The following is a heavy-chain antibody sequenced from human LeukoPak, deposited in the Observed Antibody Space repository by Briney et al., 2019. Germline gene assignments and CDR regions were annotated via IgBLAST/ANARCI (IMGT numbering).Heavy chain of an antibody. CDR3: ARVNTMIRGVIVYAQGFDP. CDR2: IYTSGST. J-gene: IGHJ5*02. Sequence: SQTLSLTCTVSGASITSGSYYWSWIRQPAGKGLEWIGRIYTSGSTNYNPSFKSRITISLDTSKNQFSLQLSSVTAADTALYYCARVNTMIRGVIVYAQGFDPWGQGILVTVSS. D-gene: IGHD3-10*01. V-gene: IGHV4-61*02. CDR1: GASITSGSYY.